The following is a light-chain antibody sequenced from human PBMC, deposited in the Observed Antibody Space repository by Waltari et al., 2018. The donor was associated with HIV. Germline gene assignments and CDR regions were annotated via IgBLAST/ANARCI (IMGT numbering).Light chain of an antibody. Sequence: EIVMTQSPATMSVSPGERATLSCRASQSVSSNLAWYQQKPGQAPSLLIYCASTRATGIPARFSGSGSGTEFTLTISSLQSEDLAVYYCQQDNNWPRTFGQGTKVEIK. V-gene: IGKV3-15*01. CDR3: QQDNNWPRT. J-gene: IGKJ1*01. CDR1: QSVSSN. CDR2: CAS.